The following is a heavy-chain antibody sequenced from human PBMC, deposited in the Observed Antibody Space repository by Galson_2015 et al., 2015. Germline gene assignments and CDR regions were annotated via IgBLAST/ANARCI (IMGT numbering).Heavy chain of an antibody. V-gene: IGHV1-18*01. D-gene: IGHD6-13*01. CDR2: ISGYNGNT. Sequence: SVKVSCKASGYTFTSYGISWVRQAPGQGLEWMGWISGYNGNTNYAQKYQGRVTMTTDTSTSTVYMELRSLRSDDTAVYYCAREGDSHSSRWYPCDYWGQGTLVTVSS. J-gene: IGHJ4*02. CDR1: GYTFTSYG. CDR3: AREGDSHSSRWYPCDY.